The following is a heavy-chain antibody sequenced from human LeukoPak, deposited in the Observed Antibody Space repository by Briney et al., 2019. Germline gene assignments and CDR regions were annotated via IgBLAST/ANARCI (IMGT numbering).Heavy chain of an antibody. V-gene: IGHV3-48*01. CDR2: ISISSSTI. J-gene: IGHJ4*02. CDR3: ARDWYYYDSSGYPDY. CDR1: GFTFSSYS. Sequence: GGSLRLSCAASGFTFSSYSMNWVRQAPGKGLEWVSYISISSSTIYYADSVKGRFTISRDNSKNTLYLQMNSLRAEDTAVYYCARDWYYYDSSGYPDYWGQGTLVTVSS. D-gene: IGHD3-22*01.